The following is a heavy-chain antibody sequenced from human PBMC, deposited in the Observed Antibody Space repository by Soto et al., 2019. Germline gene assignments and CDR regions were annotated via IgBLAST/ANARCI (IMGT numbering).Heavy chain of an antibody. CDR1: GYTFTSYG. V-gene: IGHV1-18*01. D-gene: IGHD1-26*01. Sequence: ASVKVSCKASGYTFTSYGISWVRQAPGQGLEWMGWISAYNGNTNYAQKLQGRVTMTTDTSTSTAYMELRSLRSDDTAVYYCARNLDSEKWGGRSYFDYWGQGTLVTVSA. J-gene: IGHJ4*02. CDR3: ARNLDSEKWGGRSYFDY. CDR2: ISAYNGNT.